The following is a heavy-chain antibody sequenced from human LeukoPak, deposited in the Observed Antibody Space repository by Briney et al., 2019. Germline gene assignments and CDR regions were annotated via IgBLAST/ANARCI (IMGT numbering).Heavy chain of an antibody. CDR1: GFTFSNYY. Sequence: GGSLRLSCAASGFTFSNYYMDWVRQAPGKGLEWVGRIKNKANSNTTEYAASVKGRFTISRDDSKNSLFLQMNSLKTEDTAVYYCSRDLGLASGVFWGQGTLVTVSS. CDR3: SRDLGLASGVF. J-gene: IGHJ4*02. D-gene: IGHD3-3*02. V-gene: IGHV3-72*01. CDR2: IKNKANSNTT.